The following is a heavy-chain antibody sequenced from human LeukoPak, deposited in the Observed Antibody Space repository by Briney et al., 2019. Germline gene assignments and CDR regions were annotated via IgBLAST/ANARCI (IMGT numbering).Heavy chain of an antibody. Sequence: SETLSLTCTVSGGSISSSSYYWGWIRQPPGKGLEWIGSIYYGGSTYYNPSLKSRVTISVDTSKNQFSLKLSSVTAADTAVYYCARPRRGGFGDFHPHYFDYWGQGTLVTVSS. CDR1: GGSISSSSYY. CDR3: ARPRRGGFGDFHPHYFDY. D-gene: IGHD3-10*01. CDR2: IYYGGST. J-gene: IGHJ4*02. V-gene: IGHV4-39*01.